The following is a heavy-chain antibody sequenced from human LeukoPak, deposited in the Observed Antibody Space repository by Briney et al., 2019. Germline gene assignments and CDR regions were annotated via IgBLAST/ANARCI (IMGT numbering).Heavy chain of an antibody. J-gene: IGHJ1*01. Sequence: SVKVSCKASGGTFSSYAISWVRQAPGQGLEWMGGIIPIFGTANYAQKFQGRVTITTDESTSTAYMELSSLRPEDAAVYYCARDSYYYDSSLRHWGQGTLVTVSS. D-gene: IGHD3-22*01. V-gene: IGHV1-69*05. CDR1: GGTFSSYA. CDR3: ARDSYYYDSSLRH. CDR2: IIPIFGTA.